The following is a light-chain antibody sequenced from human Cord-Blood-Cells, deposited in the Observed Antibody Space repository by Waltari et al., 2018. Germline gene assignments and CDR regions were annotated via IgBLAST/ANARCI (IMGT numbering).Light chain of an antibody. CDR1: QSISSW. V-gene: IGKV1-5*03. J-gene: IGKJ3*01. CDR2: KAS. Sequence: DIHMTQSPSTLSASVGDRVTITCRASQSISSWLAWYQQKPGKAPKLLIYKASSLESGVPSRLSGSGSGTEFTLTISSLQPDDFATYYCQQYNSYPFTFGPGTKVDIK. CDR3: QQYNSYPFT.